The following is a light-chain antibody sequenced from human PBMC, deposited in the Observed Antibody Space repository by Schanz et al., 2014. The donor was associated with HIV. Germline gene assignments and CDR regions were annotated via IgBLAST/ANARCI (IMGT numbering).Light chain of an antibody. Sequence: DIQMTQSTSTVSASVGDRVSITCRASQSISSWLAWYQQKPGKAPKVLIYKASNLESGVPSRFSGSGSGTEFTLTISSLQPDDFATYYCQQYNNCPYTFGQGTKVEIK. CDR1: QSISSW. V-gene: IGKV1-5*03. CDR2: KAS. J-gene: IGKJ2*01. CDR3: QQYNNCPYT.